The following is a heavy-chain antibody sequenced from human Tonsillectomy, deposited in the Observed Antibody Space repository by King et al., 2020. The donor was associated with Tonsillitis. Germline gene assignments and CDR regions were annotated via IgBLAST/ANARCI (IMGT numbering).Heavy chain of an antibody. D-gene: IGHD1-1*01. CDR1: GFTFSSYA. Sequence: VQLVESGGGVVQPGRSLRLSCAASGFTFSSYAMHWVRQAPGKGLEWVAVISHDGNNKYYADSVKGRFTISRDNSKNTLYLQMNSLRAEDTAVYYCARVTTILTANIALRSTGMDVWGQGTTVTVSS. V-gene: IGHV3-30*04. J-gene: IGHJ6*02. CDR2: ISHDGNNK. CDR3: ARVTTILTANIALRSTGMDV.